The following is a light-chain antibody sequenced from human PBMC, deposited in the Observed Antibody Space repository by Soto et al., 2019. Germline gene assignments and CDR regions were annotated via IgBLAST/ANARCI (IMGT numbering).Light chain of an antibody. Sequence: EIVLTQSPRTLSLSPVEIATLSCRASQRVDEIHLAWYQLRPGQAPRLIIYGASTRATGIPDRFSGSGSGRDLIITNRGLKADDLPLYYCKQYSMSPNTFGHGTSMEIK. CDR3: KQYSMSPNT. J-gene: IGKJ5*01. CDR1: QRVDEIH. CDR2: GAS. V-gene: IGKV3-20*01.